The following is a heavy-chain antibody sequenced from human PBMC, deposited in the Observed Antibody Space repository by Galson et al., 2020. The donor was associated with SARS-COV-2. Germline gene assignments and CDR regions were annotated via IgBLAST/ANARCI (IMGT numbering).Heavy chain of an antibody. Sequence: ASVKVSCRTSGYRFTGYGISWVRQAPGQGLEWMSWISGYNGNTDYAQNIQGRVTLTTDTSATTAYMELTNLSSDDTAVYYCARGGKLYCSGGTCYFDLWGQGTLVTVSS. V-gene: IGHV1-18*01. J-gene: IGHJ4*02. CDR1: GYRFTGYG. CDR3: ARGGKLYCSGGTCYFDL. CDR2: ISGYNGNT. D-gene: IGHD2-15*01.